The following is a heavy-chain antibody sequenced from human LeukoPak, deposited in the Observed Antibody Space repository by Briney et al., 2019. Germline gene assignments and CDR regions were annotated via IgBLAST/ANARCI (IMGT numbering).Heavy chain of an antibody. CDR1: GYTFTSYA. Sequence: ASVKVSCKASGYTFTSYAMHWVRQAPGQRLEWIGWIVVGSGNTNYAQKFQERVTITRDMSTSTAYMELSSLRSEDTAVYYCAADSTRTAARLYNYYYYYMDVWGKGTTVTVSS. CDR3: AADSTRTAARLYNYYYYYMDV. V-gene: IGHV1-58*02. J-gene: IGHJ6*03. CDR2: IVVGSGNT. D-gene: IGHD6-6*01.